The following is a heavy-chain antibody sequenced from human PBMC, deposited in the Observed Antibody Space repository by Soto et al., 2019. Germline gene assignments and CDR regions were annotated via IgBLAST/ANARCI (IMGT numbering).Heavy chain of an antibody. CDR1: GGTFSSCA. Sequence: SVEVCCKASGGTFSSCAISWVRQAPGQGLEWMGGIIPIFGTANYAQKFQGRVTITADESTSTAYMELSSLRSEDTAVYYCARESRYCSGGSCYFLPGMDYWGQGTLVTVSS. J-gene: IGHJ4*02. CDR2: IIPIFGTA. CDR3: ARESRYCSGGSCYFLPGMDY. V-gene: IGHV1-69*13. D-gene: IGHD2-15*01.